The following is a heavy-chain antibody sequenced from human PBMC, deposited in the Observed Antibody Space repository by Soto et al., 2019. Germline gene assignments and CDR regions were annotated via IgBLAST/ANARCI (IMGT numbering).Heavy chain of an antibody. Sequence: ASVKVSCKASGYTFTGYYMYWVRQAPGQGLEWMGWINPNSGGTNYEQKFQGRVTMTRDTSFSTAYMELSRLRSDDTAVYYCARVRYGSASYQFDYWGQGTLVTVSS. J-gene: IGHJ4*02. CDR2: INPNSGGT. CDR1: GYTFTGYY. V-gene: IGHV1-2*02. CDR3: ARVRYGSASYQFDY. D-gene: IGHD3-10*01.